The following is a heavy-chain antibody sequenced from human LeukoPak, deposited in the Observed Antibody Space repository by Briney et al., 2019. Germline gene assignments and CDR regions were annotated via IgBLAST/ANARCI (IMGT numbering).Heavy chain of an antibody. Sequence: PGGSLRLSCAASGFTFSSYGMHWVRQAPGKGLEWVAFIQSDGSDQYYADSVKGRLSISRDNSKNTLYLQMNSLRTEDTAVYYCAKPGYSSGWYEDWGQGTLVTVSS. V-gene: IGHV3-30*02. J-gene: IGHJ4*02. CDR3: AKPGYSSGWYED. CDR1: GFTFSSYG. D-gene: IGHD6-19*01. CDR2: IQSDGSDQ.